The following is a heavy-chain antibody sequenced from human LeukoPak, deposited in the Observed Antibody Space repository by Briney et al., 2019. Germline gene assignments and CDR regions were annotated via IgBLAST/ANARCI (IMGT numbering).Heavy chain of an antibody. CDR3: ARHIGIAAAGRTFDI. CDR1: GESISSGRHY. Sequence: SETLSLTCSVSGESISSGRHYWGWLRQTPGKGLEWIGSVYYSGNTFHNPSLKSRVTTSVDTSKNQVSLRVNFVTAADTAVYYCARHIGIAAAGRTFDIWGQGTMVTVSS. J-gene: IGHJ3*02. CDR2: VYYSGNT. V-gene: IGHV4-39*01. D-gene: IGHD6-13*01.